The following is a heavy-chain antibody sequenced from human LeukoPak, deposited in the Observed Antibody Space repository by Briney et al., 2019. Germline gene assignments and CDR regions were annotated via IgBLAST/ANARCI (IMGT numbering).Heavy chain of an antibody. V-gene: IGHV4-59*11. CDR1: GVSINSHY. Sequence: SETLSLTCTVSGVSINSHYWSWVRQPPGKGLVWIGYISYSGNTNYNPSLKSRVTISMHTSKNQLSLKLNSVTAADTAVYYCASSGQCTNGLCRDVGYMDVWGKGTTVTVSS. D-gene: IGHD2-8*01. CDR3: ASSGQCTNGLCRDVGYMDV. J-gene: IGHJ6*03. CDR2: ISYSGNT.